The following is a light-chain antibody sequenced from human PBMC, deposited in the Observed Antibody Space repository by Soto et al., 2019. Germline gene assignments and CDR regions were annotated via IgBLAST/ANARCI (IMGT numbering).Light chain of an antibody. J-gene: IGKJ2*01. Sequence: EIVLTQSPGTLSLSPGERATLSCRASQSVSSSHLAWYQQKPGLAPRLLIYGASSRATGIPDRFGGSGSGTDFTLTISGLQPEDFATYFCQQYYSFPRTFGQGTKVDIK. V-gene: IGKV3-20*01. CDR2: GAS. CDR3: QQYYSFPRT. CDR1: QSVSSSH.